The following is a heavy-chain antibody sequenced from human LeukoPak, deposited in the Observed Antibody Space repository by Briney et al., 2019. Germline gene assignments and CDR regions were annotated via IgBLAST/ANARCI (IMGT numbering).Heavy chain of an antibody. V-gene: IGHV1-69*05. CDR1: GGTFSSYA. Sequence: ASVKVSCKASGGTFSSYAISWVRQAPGQGLEWMGGIIPIFGTANYAQKFQGRVTITTDESTCTAYMELSSLRSEDTAVYYCAAAIVPAAFDYWGQGTLVTVSS. CDR3: AAAIVPAAFDY. J-gene: IGHJ4*02. D-gene: IGHD2-2*01. CDR2: IIPIFGTA.